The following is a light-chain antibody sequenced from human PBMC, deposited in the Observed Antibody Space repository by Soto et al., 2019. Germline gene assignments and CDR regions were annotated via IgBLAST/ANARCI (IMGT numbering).Light chain of an antibody. CDR1: QSLSSAY. CDR3: QKYYRTPLT. J-gene: IGKJ5*01. V-gene: IGKV3-20*01. CDR2: GTS. Sequence: EIVLTQSPGTVSLSPGERATLSCRASQSLSSAYLAWYQQKPGQAPRLLIYGTSNRAAGIPDRFSGGGSETDFTLTIGRLEPEDFVVYYCQKYYRTPLTFGQGTRLEIK.